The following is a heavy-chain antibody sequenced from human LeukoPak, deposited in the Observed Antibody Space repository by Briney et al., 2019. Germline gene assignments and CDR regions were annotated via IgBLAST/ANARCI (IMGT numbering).Heavy chain of an antibody. CDR1: GFTFSSYA. J-gene: IGHJ4*02. D-gene: IGHD3-10*01. CDR2: ISGSGGST. V-gene: IGHV3-23*01. CDR3: AKALGVRGVFDY. Sequence: GGSLRLSCAASGFTFSSYAMSWVRQAPGKGLEWVSTISGSGGSTYYADSVKGRFTISRDNSKNTLYLQMNSLRAEDTAVYYCAKALGVRGVFDYWGQGTLVTVSS.